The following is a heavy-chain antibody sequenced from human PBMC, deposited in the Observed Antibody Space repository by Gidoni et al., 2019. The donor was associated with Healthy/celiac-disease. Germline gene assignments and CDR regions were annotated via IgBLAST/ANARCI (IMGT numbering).Heavy chain of an antibody. CDR1: GFTFSSYA. CDR2: ISGSGGST. CDR3: AKVPLQQLVLSYFDY. D-gene: IGHD6-13*01. Sequence: EVQLLESGGGLVQPGGSLRLSCAASGFTFSSYAMSWVRQAPGKGLEWVSAISGSGGSTYYADSVKGRSTISRDNSKNTLYLQMNSLRAEDTAVYYCAKVPLQQLVLSYFDYWGQGTLVTVSS. V-gene: IGHV3-23*01. J-gene: IGHJ4*02.